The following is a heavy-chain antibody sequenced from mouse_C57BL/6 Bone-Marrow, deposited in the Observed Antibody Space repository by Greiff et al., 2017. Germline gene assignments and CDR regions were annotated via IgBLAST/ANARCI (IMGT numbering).Heavy chain of an antibody. CDR1: GFSLTSYG. J-gene: IGHJ3*01. Sequence: QVQLQQSGPGLVQPSQSLSITCTVSGFSLTSYGVHWVRQSPGKGLAWLGVIWSGGSTDYNAAFISRMSISKNTSKSQVFFKMNSLQADDTAIYYCARNNYYGSSYESWFAYWGQGTLVTVSA. D-gene: IGHD1-1*01. CDR3: ARNNYYGSSYESWFAY. V-gene: IGHV2-2*01. CDR2: IWSGGST.